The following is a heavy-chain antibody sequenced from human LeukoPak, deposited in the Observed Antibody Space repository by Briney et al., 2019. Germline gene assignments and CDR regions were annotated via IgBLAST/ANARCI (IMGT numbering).Heavy chain of an antibody. D-gene: IGHD6-19*01. J-gene: IGHJ4*02. CDR2: ISSSGSTI. V-gene: IGHV3-48*03. Sequence: QPGGSLRLSCAASGFTFSSYEMNWVRQAPGKGLEWVSYISSSGSTIYYADSVKGRFTISRDNAKNSLYLQMNSLRAGDTAVYYCARVSSDRTYSSGWYMRGYFDYWGQGTLVTVSS. CDR3: ARVSSDRTYSSGWYMRGYFDY. CDR1: GFTFSSYE.